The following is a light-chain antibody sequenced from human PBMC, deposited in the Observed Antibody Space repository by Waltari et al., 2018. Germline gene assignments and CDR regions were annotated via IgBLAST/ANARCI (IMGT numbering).Light chain of an antibody. CDR3: HQYNSYPRT. CDR2: DVS. Sequence: DIQMTQSPSTLSASVGDRVTITCRASQSISSWLAWYQQKPGKAPKLLIYDVSSLESGVPSRFSGSGSGTEFTLTISSLQPDDFATYYCHQYNSYPRTFGQGTKVEIK. V-gene: IGKV1-5*01. J-gene: IGKJ1*01. CDR1: QSISSW.